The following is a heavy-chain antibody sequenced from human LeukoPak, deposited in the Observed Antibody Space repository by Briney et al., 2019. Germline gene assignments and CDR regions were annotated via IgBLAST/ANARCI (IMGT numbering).Heavy chain of an antibody. CDR3: AKSLKTGTTRRWNEFDP. V-gene: IGHV3-23*01. CDR1: GFTFSSYA. D-gene: IGHD1-7*01. CDR2: INGGGGST. Sequence: PGGSLRLSCAASGFTFSSYAMSWVRQAPGKGLEWVSRINGGGGSTYYADSVKGRFTISRDNSKNTLYLQMNSLRAEDTAVYYCAKSLKTGTTRRWNEFDPWGQGTLVTVSS. J-gene: IGHJ5*02.